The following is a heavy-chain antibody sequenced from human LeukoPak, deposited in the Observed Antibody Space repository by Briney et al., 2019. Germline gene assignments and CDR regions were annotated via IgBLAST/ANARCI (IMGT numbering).Heavy chain of an antibody. CDR3: ARGLRREQQLLRAFDY. J-gene: IGHJ4*02. CDR1: VYTFTNYA. V-gene: IGHV1-8*01. D-gene: IGHD6-13*01. Sequence: GASVKVSSKASVYTFTNYAINWVRQASGQGLEWMGWMNPNSGNTGSAQKFQGRVTMTSNTSISTAYMELSSLRSEDTAVYYCARGLRREQQLLRAFDYWGQGTPVTVSS. CDR2: MNPNSGNT.